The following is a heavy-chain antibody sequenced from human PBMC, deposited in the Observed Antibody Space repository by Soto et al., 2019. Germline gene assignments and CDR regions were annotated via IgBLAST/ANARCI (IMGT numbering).Heavy chain of an antibody. CDR2: ISGSGGST. CDR1: VFPVSSYA. Sequence: PGVSMRLSFSASVFPVSSYAMSWVRQAPGKGLEWVSAISGSGGSTYYADSVKGRFTISRDNSKNTLYLQMNSLRAEDTAVYYCVKGLWFGELSAFDIWGQGTMVTVSS. D-gene: IGHD3-10*01. CDR3: VKGLWFGELSAFDI. J-gene: IGHJ3*02. V-gene: IGHV3-23*01.